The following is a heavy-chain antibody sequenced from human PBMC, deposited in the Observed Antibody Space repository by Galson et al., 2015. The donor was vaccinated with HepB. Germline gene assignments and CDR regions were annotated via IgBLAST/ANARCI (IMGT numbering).Heavy chain of an antibody. CDR2: TYYRSKWHN. CDR1: GDSVSSNSAA. V-gene: IGHV6-1*01. CDR3: AREGVGSGYAHAFDI. Sequence: CAISGDSVSSNSAAWNWIRQSPSRGLEWLGRTYYRSKWHNDYAVSVKSRITINPDTSKNQFSLQLNSVTPEDTAVYYCAREGVGSGYAHAFDIWGQGTMVTVSS. J-gene: IGHJ3*02. D-gene: IGHD5-12*01.